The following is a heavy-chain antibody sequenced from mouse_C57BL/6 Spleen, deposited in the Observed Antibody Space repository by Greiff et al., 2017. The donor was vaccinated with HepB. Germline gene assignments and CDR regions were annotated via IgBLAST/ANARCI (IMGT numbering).Heavy chain of an antibody. CDR2: IWRGGST. CDR1: GFSLTSYG. D-gene: IGHD2-4*01. Sequence: QVQLQQSGPGLVQPSQSLSITCTVSGFSLTSYGVHWVRQSPGKGLEWLGVIWRGGSTDYNAAFMSRLSITKDNSKSQVFFKMNSLQADDTAIYYCAKRSDYDGTGFAYWGQGTLVTVSA. CDR3: AKRSDYDGTGFAY. J-gene: IGHJ3*01. V-gene: IGHV2-5*01.